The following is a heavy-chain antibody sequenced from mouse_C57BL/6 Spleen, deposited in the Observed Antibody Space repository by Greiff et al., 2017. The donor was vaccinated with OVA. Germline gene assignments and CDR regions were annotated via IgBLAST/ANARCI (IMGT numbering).Heavy chain of an antibody. D-gene: IGHD1-1*01. CDR2: IDPSDSYT. CDR3: ARSGSWDY. J-gene: IGHJ2*01. Sequence: QVQLKQPGAELVKPGASVKLSCKASGYTFTSYWMQWVKQRPGQGLEWIGEIDPSDSYTNYNQKFKGKATLTVDTSSSTAYMQLSSLTSEDSAVYYCARSGSWDYWGQGTTLTVSS. CDR1: GYTFTSYW. V-gene: IGHV1-50*01.